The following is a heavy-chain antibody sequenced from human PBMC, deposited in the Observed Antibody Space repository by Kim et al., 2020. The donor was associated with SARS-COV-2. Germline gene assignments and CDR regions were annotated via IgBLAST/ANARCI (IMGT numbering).Heavy chain of an antibody. CDR3: AKDCAYYDILTGYYHSF. Sequence: RGSLRLSCAASGFTFSNYGMHWVRQAPGKGLEWVAVISSDGSNKDYADSVKGRFAISRDNSKNTLSLQMNSLRAEDTAVYYCAKDCAYYDILTGYYHSF. V-gene: IGHV3-30*18. CDR2: ISSDGSNK. D-gene: IGHD3-9*01. J-gene: IGHJ6*03. CDR1: GFTFSNYG.